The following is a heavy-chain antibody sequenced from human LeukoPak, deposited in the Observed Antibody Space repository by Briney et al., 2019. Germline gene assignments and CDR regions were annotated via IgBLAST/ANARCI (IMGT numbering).Heavy chain of an antibody. CDR3: ARGMASYYGSFDY. V-gene: IGHV4-59*12. D-gene: IGHD1-26*01. J-gene: IGHJ4*02. CDR1: GGSIINNY. Sequence: SETLSLTCTVSGGSIINNYWSWIRQPPGKGLEWIGYIYHSGTTNYNPSLKSRVTMSVDTSKNQFSLKLSSVTAADTAVYYCARGMASYYGSFDYWGQGTLVTVSS. CDR2: IYHSGTT.